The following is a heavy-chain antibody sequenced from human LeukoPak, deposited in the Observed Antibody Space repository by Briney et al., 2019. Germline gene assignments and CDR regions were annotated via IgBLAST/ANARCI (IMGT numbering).Heavy chain of an antibody. J-gene: IGHJ6*02. CDR2: ISYDGSNK. D-gene: IGHD2-8*02. CDR1: GFTFSSYA. Sequence: PGGSLRLSCAASGFTFSSYAMHWVRQAPGKGLEWVAVISYDGSNKYYADSVKGRFTISRDNSKNTLYLQMNSLRAEDTAVYYCARGPGYYYYGMDVWGQGTTVTVSS. V-gene: IGHV3-30-3*01. CDR3: ARGPGYYYYGMDV.